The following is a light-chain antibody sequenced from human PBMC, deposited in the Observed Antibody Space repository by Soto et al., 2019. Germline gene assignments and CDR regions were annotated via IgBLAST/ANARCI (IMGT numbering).Light chain of an antibody. J-gene: IGKJ4*01. CDR3: QQRSNWPLS. CDR2: DAS. V-gene: IGKV3-11*01. Sequence: EIVLTQSPATLSLSPGERATLSCRVSQSVTSFLAWYQQKPGQAPRLLIYDASNRATGIPARFSGSGSGTDFTLPISSLEPEDVVVYYCQQRSNWPLSFGGGTKVETK. CDR1: QSVTSF.